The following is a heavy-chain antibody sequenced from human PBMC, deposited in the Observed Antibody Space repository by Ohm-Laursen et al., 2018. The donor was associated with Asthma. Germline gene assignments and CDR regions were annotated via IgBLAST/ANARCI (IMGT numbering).Heavy chain of an antibody. J-gene: IGHJ5*02. CDR1: GFSLSTSGVG. Sequence: TQTLTLTCTFSGFSLSTSGVGVGWIRQPPGKALEWLALIYWDDDKRYSPSLKSRLTITKDTSKNQVVLTMTNMDPVDTATYYCAHHTARIAAAVAGWFDPWGQGTLVTVSS. V-gene: IGHV2-5*02. CDR3: AHHTARIAAAVAGWFDP. CDR2: IYWDDDK. D-gene: IGHD6-13*01.